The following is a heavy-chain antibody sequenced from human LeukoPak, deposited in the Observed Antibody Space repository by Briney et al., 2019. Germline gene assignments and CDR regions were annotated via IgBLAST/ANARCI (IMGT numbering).Heavy chain of an antibody. J-gene: IGHJ4*02. CDR2: ISRSSSTI. Sequence: GGSLRLSCAASGFTFSSYSMNWVRQAPGKGLEWVSYISRSSSTIYYADSVKGRFTISRDNAKNSLYLQMNSLRAEDTAVYYCARGEYGSGSYHIDYWGQGTLVTVSS. CDR3: ARGEYGSGSYHIDY. D-gene: IGHD3-10*01. V-gene: IGHV3-48*01. CDR1: GFTFSSYS.